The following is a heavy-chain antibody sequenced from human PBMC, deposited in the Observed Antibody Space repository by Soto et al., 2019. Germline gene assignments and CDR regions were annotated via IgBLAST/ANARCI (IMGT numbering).Heavy chain of an antibody. CDR3: AKVGYYDSSGY. V-gene: IGHV3-23*01. Sequence: GGSLRLSCAASGLDFSSEVMCWVRQAPGKGLGWVSSISGSGRTIYHADSMRGRFAISRDNSKNSLYLQMNSLRAEDTAVYYCAKVGYYDSSGYWGQGTLVTVSS. J-gene: IGHJ4*02. CDR1: GLDFSSEV. D-gene: IGHD3-22*01. CDR2: ISGSGRTI.